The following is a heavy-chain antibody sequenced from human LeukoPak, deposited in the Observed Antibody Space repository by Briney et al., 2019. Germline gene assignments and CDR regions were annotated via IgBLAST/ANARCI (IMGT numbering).Heavy chain of an antibody. CDR2: IKQDGSQK. Sequence: GGSLRLSCAASGFTFSRYWMNWVRLAPGKGLEWVANIKQDGSQKYYVDSVKGRFTISRDNAKNTLYLQMNSLRAEDTAVYYCARDCGGSCGYFDYWGQGTLVTVSS. V-gene: IGHV3-7*01. CDR3: ARDCGGSCGYFDY. J-gene: IGHJ4*02. CDR1: GFTFSRYW. D-gene: IGHD2-15*01.